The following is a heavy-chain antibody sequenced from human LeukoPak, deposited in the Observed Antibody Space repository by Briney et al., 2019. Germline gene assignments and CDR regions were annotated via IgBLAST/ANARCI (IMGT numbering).Heavy chain of an antibody. Sequence: SETLSLTCTVSGGSINSYYWSWIRQPPGKGLEWIGEINHSGSTNYNPSLKSRVTISVDTSKNQFSLKLSSVTAADTAVYYCARSPPTYYYGSGGKAWFDPWGQGTLVTVSS. CDR3: ARSPPTYYYGSGGKAWFDP. CDR1: GGSINSYY. J-gene: IGHJ5*02. D-gene: IGHD3-10*01. CDR2: INHSGST. V-gene: IGHV4-34*01.